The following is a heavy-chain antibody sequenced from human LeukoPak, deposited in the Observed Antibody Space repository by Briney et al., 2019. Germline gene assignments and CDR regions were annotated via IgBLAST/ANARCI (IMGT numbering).Heavy chain of an antibody. CDR1: GDSVSSPSFF. J-gene: IGHJ5*02. CDR2: IHYTGST. CDR3: ASRYGDYVRGWFDP. Sequence: PSETLSLTCTVSGDSVSSPSFFWSWIRQPPGKGLEWIGHIHYTGSTKYNPSLKSRITMSIDKSKNQFSLILSSVTAADTAVYYCASRYGDYVRGWFDPWGQGTLVTVSS. D-gene: IGHD4-17*01. V-gene: IGHV4-61*01.